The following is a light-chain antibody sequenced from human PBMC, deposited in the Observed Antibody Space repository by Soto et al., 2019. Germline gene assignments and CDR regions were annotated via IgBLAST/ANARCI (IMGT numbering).Light chain of an antibody. J-gene: IGKJ1*01. CDR3: QQYNSYSRS. V-gene: IGKV1-5*03. CDR1: QTISSW. Sequence: DIQMTQSPSTLSGSVGDRVTITCRASQTISSWLAWYQQKPDKAPKLLIYKASSLETGVPSRFSGSGSGTEFTLTISSLQPDDFATYYCQQYNSYSRSFGQGTKVDIK. CDR2: KAS.